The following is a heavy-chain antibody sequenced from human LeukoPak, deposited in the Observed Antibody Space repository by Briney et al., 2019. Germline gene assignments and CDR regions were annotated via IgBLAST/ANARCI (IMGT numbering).Heavy chain of an antibody. CDR2: IYPGDSDT. D-gene: IGHD3-22*01. CDR1: GYSFASYW. V-gene: IGHV5-51*01. CDR3: ARHPPYDSSGYPNWFDP. Sequence: GESLKISCKGSGYSFASYWIGWVRQVPGKGLEWMGIIYPGDSDTRYSPSFQGQVTISADKSISTAYLQWSSLKASDTAMYYCARHPPYDSSGYPNWFDPWGQGTLVTVSP. J-gene: IGHJ5*02.